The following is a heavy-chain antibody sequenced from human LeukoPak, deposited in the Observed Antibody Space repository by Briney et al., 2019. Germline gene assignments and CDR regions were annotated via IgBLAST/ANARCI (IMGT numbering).Heavy chain of an antibody. Sequence: ASVKVSCNASGNTFINNAIHWVRQAPGQRLEWMGWINIGNGNTKYSQNFQGRITITRDTSATTAYMDLSSLRSEDTAMYYCARRLGRSFDYWGQGTLVTVSS. D-gene: IGHD2-21*01. CDR1: GNTFINNA. V-gene: IGHV1-3*04. CDR3: ARRLGRSFDY. J-gene: IGHJ4*02. CDR2: INIGNGNT.